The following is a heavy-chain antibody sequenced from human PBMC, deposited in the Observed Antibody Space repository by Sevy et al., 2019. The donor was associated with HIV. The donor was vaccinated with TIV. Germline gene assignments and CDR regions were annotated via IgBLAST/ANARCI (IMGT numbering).Heavy chain of an antibody. D-gene: IGHD4-17*01. CDR2: IYYSGST. CDR3: ARDARGVTTSAFDI. J-gene: IGHJ3*02. V-gene: IGHV4-30-4*01. Sequence: SETLSLTCTVSGGSISNDDYYWSWIRQPPGKGLEWIGYIYYSGSTYYNTSLKSRVSISVDTSKNQFSLKLSSVTAADTAMYYCARDARGVTTSAFDIWGHGTMVTVSS. CDR1: GGSISNDDYY.